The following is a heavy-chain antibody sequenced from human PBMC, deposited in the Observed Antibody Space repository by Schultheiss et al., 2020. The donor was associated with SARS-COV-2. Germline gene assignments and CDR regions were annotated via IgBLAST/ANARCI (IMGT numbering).Heavy chain of an antibody. Sequence: GGSLRLSCAASGFTFSSYEMNWVRQAPGKGLEWVSYISGSNTYTSYPDSVKGRFTISRDNAKNSLSLQMNSLRAEDTAVYYCVKLTRGNETYWGQGTLVTVSS. CDR3: VKLTRGNETY. D-gene: IGHD3-10*01. CDR1: GFTFSSYE. V-gene: IGHV3-21*05. J-gene: IGHJ4*02. CDR2: ISGSNTYT.